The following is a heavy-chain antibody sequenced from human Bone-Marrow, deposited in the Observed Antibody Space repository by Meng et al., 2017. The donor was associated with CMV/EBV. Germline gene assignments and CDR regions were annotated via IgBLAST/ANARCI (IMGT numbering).Heavy chain of an antibody. CDR2: IYSSGNT. J-gene: IGHJ4*02. V-gene: IGHV3-66*02. CDR1: GFTVSSNS. CDR3: ATSSRIAAAGVDY. Sequence: GGSLRLSCAASGFTVSSNSMSWVRQAPGKGLEWVSLIYSSGNTYYADSVKGRFTISRDNSKNTLWLQMNSLRAEDTAVYYCATSSRIAAAGVDYWGQGTLVTVSS. D-gene: IGHD6-13*01.